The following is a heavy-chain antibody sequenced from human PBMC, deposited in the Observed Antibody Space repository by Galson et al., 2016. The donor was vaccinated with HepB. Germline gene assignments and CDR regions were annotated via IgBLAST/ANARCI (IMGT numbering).Heavy chain of an antibody. D-gene: IGHD2-21*02. CDR2: IDWADDK. CDR1: GFSLTTSGMC. V-gene: IGHV2-70*01. J-gene: IGHJ4*02. CDR3: AGIRESSMTADYAFDY. Sequence: PALVKPTQTLTLTCTFSGFSLTTSGMCVSWIRQPPGKGLEWLALIDWADDKYYSTSLKTRLTISKDTSKNQVILTITNVDPEDTATYYCAGIRESSMTADYAFDYWGQGTLVTVSS.